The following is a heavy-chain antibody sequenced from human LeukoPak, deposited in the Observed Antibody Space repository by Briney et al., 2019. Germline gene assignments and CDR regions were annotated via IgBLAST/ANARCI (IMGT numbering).Heavy chain of an antibody. CDR2: VSGSDGST. D-gene: IGHD3-22*01. J-gene: IGHJ4*02. CDR1: GIIFSDYA. V-gene: IGHV3-23*01. Sequence: GGSLRLSCAASGIIFSDYAMSWVRQAPGKGLEWVSVVSGSDGSTYYADSVKGRFTISRDNSKKMLYLHMNSLRAEDTAVYYCAKSNYFDSGGYYFFDYWGQGTLVTVSS. CDR3: AKSNYFDSGGYYFFDY.